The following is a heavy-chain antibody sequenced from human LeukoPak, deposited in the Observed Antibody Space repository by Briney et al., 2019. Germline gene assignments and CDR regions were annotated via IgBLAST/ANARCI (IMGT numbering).Heavy chain of an antibody. CDR1: GGSISSGGYY. J-gene: IGHJ4*02. D-gene: IGHD5-24*01. CDR3: ARAAREMATTPDFDY. Sequence: SQTLSLTCTVSGGSISSGGYYWSWIRQHPGTGLEWIGYIYYSGSTYYNPSLKSRVTISVGTSKNQFSLKLSSVTAADTAVYYCARAAREMATTPDFDYWGQGTLVTVSS. CDR2: IYYSGST. V-gene: IGHV4-31*03.